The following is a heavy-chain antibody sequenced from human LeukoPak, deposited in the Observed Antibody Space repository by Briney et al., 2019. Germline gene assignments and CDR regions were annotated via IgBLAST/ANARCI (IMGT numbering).Heavy chain of an antibody. V-gene: IGHV3-33*03. Sequence: GGSLRLSCAASRFTFSIYGIYWVREAPGKGLEWVGVIWNDGSKKVYADSVKGRFTISRDNSQSTAYLEMNSLRVEDAAVYYRVIGFGWPVTEVAGFDGGRRTLDTVLS. CDR2: IWNDGSKK. CDR1: RFTFSIYG. D-gene: IGHD6-19*01. CDR3: VIGFGWPVTEVAGFD. J-gene: IGHJ2*01.